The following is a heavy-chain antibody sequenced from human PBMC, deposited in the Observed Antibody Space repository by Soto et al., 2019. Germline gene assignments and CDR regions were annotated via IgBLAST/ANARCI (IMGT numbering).Heavy chain of an antibody. CDR3: ARARIAY. CDR2: ISPEGSEK. Sequence: EVQLVESGGGLVQPGGSLRLSCAVSGFIFSDYWMTWVRQAPGKGLEWVATISPEGSEKYYVDSLKGRFTISRDNATNSLYLQMISLRAEDTALYYWARARIAYWGRGTLITVSS. D-gene: IGHD2-21*01. V-gene: IGHV3-7*03. CDR1: GFIFSDYW. J-gene: IGHJ4*02.